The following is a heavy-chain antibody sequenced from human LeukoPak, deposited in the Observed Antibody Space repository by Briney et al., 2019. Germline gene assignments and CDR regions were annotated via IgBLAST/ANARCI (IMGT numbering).Heavy chain of an antibody. CDR2: ISWNSGSI. D-gene: IGHD6-6*01. V-gene: IGHV3-9*01. J-gene: IGHJ4*02. CDR3: AKDSSSGFDY. Sequence: GGSLRLSCAASGFTFDDYAMHWVRQAPGKGLEWVSGISWNSGSIGYADSVKGRFTISRDNAKNSLYLQMNRLRAEDTALYYCAKDSSSGFDYWGQGTLVTVSS. CDR1: GFTFDDYA.